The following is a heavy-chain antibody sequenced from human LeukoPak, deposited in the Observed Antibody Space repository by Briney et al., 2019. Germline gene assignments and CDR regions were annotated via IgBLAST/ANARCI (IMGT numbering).Heavy chain of an antibody. Sequence: ASVKVSCTASGYTFTSYYMHWVRQAPGQGLEWMGIINPSGGSTSYAQKFQGRVALTRDTSTSTVYMELSSLRSEDTAVYYCARHDLGGSSPFDYWGQGTLVTVSS. J-gene: IGHJ4*02. D-gene: IGHD2-15*01. CDR2: INPSGGST. CDR3: ARHDLGGSSPFDY. V-gene: IGHV1-46*01. CDR1: GYTFTSYY.